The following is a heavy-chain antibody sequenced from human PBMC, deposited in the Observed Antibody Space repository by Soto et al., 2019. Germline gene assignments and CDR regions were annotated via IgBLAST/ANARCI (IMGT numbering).Heavy chain of an antibody. CDR3: AREASGDSSGYPYYFDY. CDR1: GFTFSSYA. Sequence: GGSLRLSCAASGFTFSSYAMHWVRQAPGKGLEWGAVISYDGSNKYYADSVKGRFTISRDNSKNTLYLQMNSLRAEDTAVYYCAREASGDSSGYPYYFDYWGQGTLVTVSS. D-gene: IGHD3-22*01. CDR2: ISYDGSNK. J-gene: IGHJ4*02. V-gene: IGHV3-30*04.